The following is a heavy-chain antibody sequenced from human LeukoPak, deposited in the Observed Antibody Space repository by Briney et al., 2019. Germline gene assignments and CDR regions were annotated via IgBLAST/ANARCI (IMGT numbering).Heavy chain of an antibody. V-gene: IGHV3-30*04. D-gene: IGHD3-10*01. CDR2: ISFDGRNI. Sequence: GGSLRLSCAASGFTFATYTMHWLRQTPGKGLEWVALISFDGRNILYADSVQGRFTISRDTPKNTLYLQMNSLRPEDTAVYYCARDRVQIWSFVGTFDSWGQGSLVTVSS. J-gene: IGHJ4*02. CDR1: GFTFATYT. CDR3: ARDRVQIWSFVGTFDS.